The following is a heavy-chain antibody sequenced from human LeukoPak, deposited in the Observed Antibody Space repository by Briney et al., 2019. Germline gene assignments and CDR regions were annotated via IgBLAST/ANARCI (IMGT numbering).Heavy chain of an antibody. CDR1: GFTFDDYA. CDR3: AKDSNYDFWSGYLFDY. CDR2: ISWNSGSI. J-gene: IGHJ4*02. Sequence: SGGSLRLSCAASGFTFDDYAMHWVRQALGKGLEWVSGISWNSGSIGYADSVKGRFTISRDNAKNSLYLQMNSLRAEDMALYYCAKDSNYDFWSGYLFDYWGQGTLVTVSS. D-gene: IGHD3-3*01. V-gene: IGHV3-9*03.